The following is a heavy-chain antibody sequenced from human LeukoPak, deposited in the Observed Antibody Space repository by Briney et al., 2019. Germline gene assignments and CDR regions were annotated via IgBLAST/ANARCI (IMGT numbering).Heavy chain of an antibody. CDR2: INPSGGST. Sequence: ASVKVSCKASGYTFSSHDIYWVRQAPGQGLEWMGIINPSGGSTSYAQKFQGRVTMTRDMSTSTVYMELSSLRSEDTAVYYCARDRCSGGSCYSDMDVWGKGTTVTVSS. V-gene: IGHV1-46*01. CDR3: ARDRCSGGSCYSDMDV. J-gene: IGHJ6*03. CDR1: GYTFSSHD. D-gene: IGHD2-15*01.